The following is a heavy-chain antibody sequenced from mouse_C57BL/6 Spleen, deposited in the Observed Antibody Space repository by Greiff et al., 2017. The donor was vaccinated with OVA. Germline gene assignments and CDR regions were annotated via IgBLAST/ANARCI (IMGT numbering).Heavy chain of an antibody. CDR3: TRLDPLVDY. CDR1: GYTFTDYE. V-gene: IGHV1-15*01. CDR2: IDPETGGT. Sequence: SGAELVRPGASVTLSCKASGYTFTDYEMHWVKQTPVHGLEWIGAIDPETGGTAYNQKFKGKATLTADKSSSTAYMELRSLTSEDSAVYYCTRLDPLVDYWGQGTTLTVSS. J-gene: IGHJ2*01.